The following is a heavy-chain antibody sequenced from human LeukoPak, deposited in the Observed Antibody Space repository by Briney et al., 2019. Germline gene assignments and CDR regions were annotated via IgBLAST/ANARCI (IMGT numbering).Heavy chain of an antibody. CDR2: IKRSGGDT. D-gene: IGHD6-6*01. J-gene: IGHJ4*02. CDR3: AKAAPTGYYFDC. V-gene: IGHV3-23*01. Sequence: GGSLRLSCAASGFTFSTYAMSWVRQAPGKGLEGVSSIKRSGGDTYYADSVKGRFTISRDNSKNTLYLQMNSLRAEDTAVYYCAKAAPTGYYFDCWGQGTLVPVSS. CDR1: GFTFSTYA.